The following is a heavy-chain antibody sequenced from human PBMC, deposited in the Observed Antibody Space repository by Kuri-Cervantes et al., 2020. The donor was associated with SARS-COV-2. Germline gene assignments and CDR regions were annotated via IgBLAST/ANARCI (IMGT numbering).Heavy chain of an antibody. CDR3: ARRFWSGYYYWFDP. D-gene: IGHD3-3*01. V-gene: IGHV4-34*01. CDR2: INHSGST. J-gene: IGHJ5*02. CDR1: GGSFSGYK. Sequence: GSLRLSCAVYGGSFSGYKWNWIRQSPGKGLEWIGGINHSGSTNYNPSLKSRVTISVDTSKNQFSLRLSSVTAADTAMYYCARRFWSGYYYWFDPWGQGILVTVSS.